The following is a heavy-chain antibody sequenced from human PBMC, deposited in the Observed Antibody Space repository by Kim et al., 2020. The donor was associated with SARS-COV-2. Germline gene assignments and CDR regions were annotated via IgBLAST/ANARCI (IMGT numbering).Heavy chain of an antibody. CDR3: ARDLLGYSYGSDY. V-gene: IGHV3-7*01. CDR2: IKQDGSEK. CDR1: GFTFSSYW. J-gene: IGHJ4*02. D-gene: IGHD5-18*01. Sequence: LSLTCAASGFTFSSYWMSWVRQAPGKGLEWVANIKQDGSEKYYVDSVKGRFTISRDNAKNSLYLQMNSLRAEDTAVYYCARDLLGYSYGSDYWGQGTLVTVSS.